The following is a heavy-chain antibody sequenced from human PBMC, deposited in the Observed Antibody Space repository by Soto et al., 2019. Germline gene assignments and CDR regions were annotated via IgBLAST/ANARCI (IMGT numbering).Heavy chain of an antibody. CDR1: GGSISSYY. CDR3: ARDKGYYDSSGYFNYDMDV. J-gene: IGHJ6*02. D-gene: IGHD3-22*01. V-gene: IGHV4-59*01. CDR2: IYYSGST. Sequence: SETLSLTCTVSGGSISSYYWSWIRQPPGKGLEWIGYIYYSGSTNYNPSLKSRVTISVDTSKNQFSLKLSSVTAADTAVYYCARDKGYYDSSGYFNYDMDVWGQGTTVTVSS.